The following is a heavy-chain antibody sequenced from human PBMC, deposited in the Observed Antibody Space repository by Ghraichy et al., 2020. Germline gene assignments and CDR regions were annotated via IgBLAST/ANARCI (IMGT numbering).Heavy chain of an antibody. CDR3: ARVGDRVLRFLEWLTLDY. Sequence: SETLSLTCTVSGGSISSYYWSWIRQPPGKGLEWIGYIYYSGSTNYNPSPKSRVTISVDTSKNQFSLKLSSVTAADTAVYYCARVGDRVLRFLEWLTLDYWGQGTLVTVSS. CDR2: IYYSGST. D-gene: IGHD3-3*01. CDR1: GGSISSYY. J-gene: IGHJ4*02. V-gene: IGHV4-59*01.